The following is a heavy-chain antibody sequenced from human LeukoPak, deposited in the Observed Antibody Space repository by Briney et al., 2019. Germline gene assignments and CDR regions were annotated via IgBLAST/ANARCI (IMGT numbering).Heavy chain of an antibody. CDR2: ISSSSSTI. D-gene: IGHD2-2*02. CDR1: GFTFSSYA. CDR3: ARVEGYCSSTSCYTIRGVFDY. Sequence: GGSLRLSCAASGFTFSSYAMSWVRQAPGKGLEWVSYISSSSSTIYYADSVKGRFTISRDNAKNSLYLQMNSLRAEDTAVYYCARVEGYCSSTSCYTIRGVFDYWGQGTLVTVSS. V-gene: IGHV3-48*01. J-gene: IGHJ4*02.